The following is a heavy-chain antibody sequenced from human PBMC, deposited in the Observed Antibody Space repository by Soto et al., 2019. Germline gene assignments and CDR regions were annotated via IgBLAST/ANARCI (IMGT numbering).Heavy chain of an antibody. Sequence: PSETLSLTCTVSGDSIRSSTYQWGWIRQPPGRGLEWIGSAYYSESTYYNPSLKSRVTIPVDTSKNQFSLKVNSVTAADTAVYYCAGHRNWKVDYWGQGTLVTVSS. CDR1: GDSIRSSTYQ. J-gene: IGHJ4*02. D-gene: IGHD1-1*01. CDR3: AGHRNWKVDY. CDR2: AYYSEST. V-gene: IGHV4-39*01.